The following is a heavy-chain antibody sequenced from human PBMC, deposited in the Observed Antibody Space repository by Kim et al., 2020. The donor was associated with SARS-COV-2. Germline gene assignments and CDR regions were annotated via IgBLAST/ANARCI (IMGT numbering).Heavy chain of an antibody. CDR2: INPLFGGT. J-gene: IGHJ5*02. V-gene: IGHV1-69*05. CDR3: ARAGQIGEVPLDL. CDR1: GDTFTSYA. D-gene: IGHD3-10*01. Sequence: SVKVSCKASGDTFTSYAIRWVRQAPGQGLEWMGVINPLFGGTNYAQKLQGRVTITTDTSTSTAYMELSSLRSEDTAVYYCARAGQIGEVPLDLLGQG.